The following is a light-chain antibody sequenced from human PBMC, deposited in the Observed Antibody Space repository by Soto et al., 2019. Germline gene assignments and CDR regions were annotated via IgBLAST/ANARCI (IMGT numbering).Light chain of an antibody. Sequence: ILITQSPATLSLSPRQRATLSCRASQSVSSKLAWYQQRPGQAPRLLIYSASTRATGIPARFSGSGSGTEFTLTISSLQSEDFAVYYCHQYNHWLTWTFGQGTKVDIK. CDR3: HQYNHWLTWT. J-gene: IGKJ1*01. CDR1: QSVSSK. V-gene: IGKV3-15*01. CDR2: SAS.